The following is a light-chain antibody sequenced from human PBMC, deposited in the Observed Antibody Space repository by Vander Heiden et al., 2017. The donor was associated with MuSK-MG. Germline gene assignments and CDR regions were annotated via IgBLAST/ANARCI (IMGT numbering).Light chain of an antibody. CDR3: QQGDGTRT. V-gene: IGKV4-1*01. J-gene: IGKJ1*01. Sequence: DIVMTQSPDSLAVSLGERATINCKSSQSVLYSPNNKNYLAWYQQKPGQPPKLLIYWASAREHGVPDRFSGRGSGTDFTLTISSLQPEDVAVYYLQQGDGTRTFGQGTKVEIK. CDR2: WAS. CDR1: QSVLYSPNNKNY.